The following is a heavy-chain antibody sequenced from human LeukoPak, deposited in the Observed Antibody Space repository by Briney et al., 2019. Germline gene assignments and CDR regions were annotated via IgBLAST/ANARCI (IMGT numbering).Heavy chain of an antibody. Sequence: GGSLRLSCAASGFTFSSYSMNWVRQAPGKGLEWVSFISSSSSYIYYADSMKGRFTISRDNAKNSLYLQMNSLRAEDTAVYYCARGSVAGRQRAPPKEWFDPWGQGTLVTVSS. J-gene: IGHJ5*02. CDR2: ISSSSSYI. D-gene: IGHD6-6*01. CDR1: GFTFSSYS. V-gene: IGHV3-21*01. CDR3: ARGSVAGRQRAPPKEWFDP.